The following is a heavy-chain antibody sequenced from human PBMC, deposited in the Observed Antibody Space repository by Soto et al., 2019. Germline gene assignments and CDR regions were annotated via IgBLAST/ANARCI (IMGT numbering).Heavy chain of an antibody. CDR2: INSYNGNT. J-gene: IGHJ5*02. CDR1: GYTFTSYG. D-gene: IGHD6-19*01. Sequence: QVQLVQSGAEVKKPGASVKVSCKASGYTFTSYGISWLRQAPGQGLEWMGWINSYNGNTNYVQKLQGRVTMTTDTSTSTAYMELRSLRSADTAVYYCAREPVAGIWFDPWGQGTLVTVSS. V-gene: IGHV1-18*01. CDR3: AREPVAGIWFDP.